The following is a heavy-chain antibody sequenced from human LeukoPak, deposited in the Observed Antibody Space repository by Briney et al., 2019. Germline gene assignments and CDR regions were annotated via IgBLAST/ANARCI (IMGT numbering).Heavy chain of an antibody. CDR1: GGSISSYY. J-gene: IGHJ3*02. V-gene: IGHV4-59*08. CDR3: ARRDDAFDI. CDR2: IYYSGST. Sequence: SETLSLTCTVSGGSISSYYWSWIRQPPGKGLEWIGYIYYSGSTNYNPSLKSRVTISVDTSKNQFSLKPSSVPAADTAVYYCARRDDAFDIWGQGTMVTVSS.